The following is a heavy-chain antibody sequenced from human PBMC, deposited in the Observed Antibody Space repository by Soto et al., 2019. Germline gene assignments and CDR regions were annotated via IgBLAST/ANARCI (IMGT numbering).Heavy chain of an antibody. J-gene: IGHJ6*02. Sequence: ASVKVSCKASGYTFTSYYMHWVRQAPGQGLEWMGIINPSGGSTSYAQKFQGRVTMTRETSTRTVYMELGSLGSEDTAVYYCASMGPYGGNSSYAWIVPYSDYYYYYGMDVWGQGTTVTVSS. CDR3: ASMGPYGGNSSYAWIVPYSDYYYYYGMDV. V-gene: IGHV1-46*01. CDR2: INPSGGST. CDR1: GYTFTSYY. D-gene: IGHD4-17*01.